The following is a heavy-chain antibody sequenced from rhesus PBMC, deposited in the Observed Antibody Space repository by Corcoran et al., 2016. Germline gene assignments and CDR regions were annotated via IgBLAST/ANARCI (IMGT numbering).Heavy chain of an antibody. J-gene: IGHJ5-1*01. D-gene: IGHD3-16*01. V-gene: IGHV4-73*01. CDR3: ARNGPLTMVRFDV. CDR1: GGSISGDYY. Sequence: QVRLQQWGEGLVKPSETLSLTCAVYGGSISGDYYWRWIRQPPGKALEWLGYVYGTCASTNYNPPLKSRVTISKDTSKNQFSLKLSSVSAADTAVYYCARNGPLTMVRFDVWGPGVLVTVSS. CDR2: VYGTCAST.